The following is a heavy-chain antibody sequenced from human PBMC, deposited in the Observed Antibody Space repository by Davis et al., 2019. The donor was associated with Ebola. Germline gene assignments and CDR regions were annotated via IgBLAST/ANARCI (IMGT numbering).Heavy chain of an antibody. V-gene: IGHV4-59*08. CDR3: ASKYPGFGLVRYYFDY. D-gene: IGHD3/OR15-3a*01. CDR1: GGSISSYY. Sequence: PSETLSLTCTVSGGSISSYYWSWIRQPPGKGLEWIGYIYYSGSTSYNPSLKSRVTISVDTSKNQFSLKLSSVTAADTAVYYCASKYPGFGLVRYYFDYWGQGTLVTVSS. CDR2: IYYSGST. J-gene: IGHJ4*02.